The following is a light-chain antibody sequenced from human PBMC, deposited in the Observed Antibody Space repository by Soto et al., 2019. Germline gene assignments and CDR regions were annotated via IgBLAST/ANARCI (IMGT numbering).Light chain of an antibody. CDR3: CSYTTSSTYV. J-gene: IGLJ1*01. Sequence: QSVLTQPASVSGSPGQSITIPCTGTSSDIGAYNYISWYQQHPGKAPKVMIYDVSSRPSGVSNRFSGSKSGNTASLTISGLQAEYEADYYCCSYTTSSTYVFGTGTKLTVL. CDR2: DVS. CDR1: SSDIGAYNY. V-gene: IGLV2-14*01.